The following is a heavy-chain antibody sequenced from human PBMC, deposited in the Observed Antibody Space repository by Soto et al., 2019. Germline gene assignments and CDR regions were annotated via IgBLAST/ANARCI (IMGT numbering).Heavy chain of an antibody. J-gene: IGHJ1*01. Sequence: ASVNVSCKVSGYSLNELCMHWVRQPPGKGLEWIGGFDPEEGKMIYAQNFQGRVTMTEDTSTDTAYMELNSLTSEDTAIYYCATDLGVALAPLSILYSQQRGKGTVVTVSS. CDR1: GYSLNELC. V-gene: IGHV1-24*01. CDR2: FDPEEGKM. CDR3: ATDLGVALAPLSILYSQQ. D-gene: IGHD3-10*01.